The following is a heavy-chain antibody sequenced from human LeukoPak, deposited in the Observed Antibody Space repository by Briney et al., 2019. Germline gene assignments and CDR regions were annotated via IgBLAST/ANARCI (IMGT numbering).Heavy chain of an antibody. CDR1: GFTFSSYS. D-gene: IGHD1-26*01. V-gene: IGHV3-21*01. J-gene: IGHJ4*02. CDR2: INSSSSYI. CDR3: ARDIYGGSRYFDH. Sequence: GGSLRLSCAASGFTFSSYSMNWVRQAPGKGLEWVSSINSSSSYIYYADSVKGRFTISRDNAKNSLYLQMSSLRAEDTAIYYCARDIYGGSRYFDHWGQGALVTVSS.